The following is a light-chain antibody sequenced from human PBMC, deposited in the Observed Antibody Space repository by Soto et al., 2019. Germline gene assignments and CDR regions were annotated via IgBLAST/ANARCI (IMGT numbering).Light chain of an antibody. J-gene: IGLJ1*01. CDR2: GVT. CDR1: GGDIGAYNY. Sequence: QSALTQPASVSGSLGQSITLSCTGSGGDIGAYNYVSWYQQHPGKAPKLIIYGVTHRPSGVSSRFSASRSAYTASLTISALQAEDEAGYYCSSFTTTYFYVFGPGTKLTVL. CDR3: SSFTTTYFYV. V-gene: IGLV2-14*01.